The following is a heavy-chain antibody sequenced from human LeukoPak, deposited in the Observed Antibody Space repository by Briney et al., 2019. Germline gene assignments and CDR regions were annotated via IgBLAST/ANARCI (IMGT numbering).Heavy chain of an antibody. D-gene: IGHD3-10*02. CDR2: ISGNSGNT. CDR3: ELGITMIGGV. Sequence: GGSLRLSCAASGFTFSSYAMSWVRQAPGMGLEWVSAISGNSGNTHYADSVKGRFTISRDNAKNSLYLQMNSLRAEDTAVYYAELGITMIGGVWGKGTTVTISS. CDR1: GFTFSSYA. J-gene: IGHJ6*04. V-gene: IGHV3-23*01.